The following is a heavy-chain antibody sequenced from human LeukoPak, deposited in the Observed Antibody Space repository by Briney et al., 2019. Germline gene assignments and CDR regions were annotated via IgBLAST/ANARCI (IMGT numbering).Heavy chain of an antibody. CDR3: ARRSLNWFDP. Sequence: GEFLQISCQGSGYSFTSYWIGWVRQLPGKGLEWMGIIYPGDSDTRYSPSFQGQVTISADKSISTAYLQWSSLKASDTAMYYCARRSLNWFDPWGQGTLVTVSS. J-gene: IGHJ5*02. CDR2: IYPGDSDT. V-gene: IGHV5-51*01. CDR1: GYSFTSYW.